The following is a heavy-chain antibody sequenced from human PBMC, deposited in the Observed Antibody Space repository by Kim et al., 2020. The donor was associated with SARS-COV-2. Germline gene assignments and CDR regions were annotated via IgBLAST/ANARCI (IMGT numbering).Heavy chain of an antibody. D-gene: IGHD6-6*01. Sequence: GGSLRLSCAASGFNFNSHAMNWVRQAPGKGLEWVSAIIGSGDKTFYADSVKGRFTISRDNSKNTLYLQMSSLRADDTAVYYCAKDRGEQLGLLDYWGQGTLVTVSS. V-gene: IGHV3-23*01. CDR2: IIGSGDKT. J-gene: IGHJ4*02. CDR1: GFNFNSHA. CDR3: AKDRGEQLGLLDY.